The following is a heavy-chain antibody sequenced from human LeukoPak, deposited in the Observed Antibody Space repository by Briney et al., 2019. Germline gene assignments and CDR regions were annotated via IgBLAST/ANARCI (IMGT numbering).Heavy chain of an antibody. CDR1: GYTFTSYG. Sequence: ASVKVSSKASGYTFTSYGISWERQATGQGLEWMGRISAYNGNTNYAQNLQGRVTMTTDTSTSTAYMELRSLRYDDTAVYYCARSGGYSYGTGLFDYWGQGTLVTVSS. CDR2: ISAYNGNT. D-gene: IGHD5-18*01. V-gene: IGHV1-18*01. J-gene: IGHJ4*02. CDR3: ARSGGYSYGTGLFDY.